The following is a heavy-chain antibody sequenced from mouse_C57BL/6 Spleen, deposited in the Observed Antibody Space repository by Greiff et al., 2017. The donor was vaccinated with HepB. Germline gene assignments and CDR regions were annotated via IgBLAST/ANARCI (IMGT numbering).Heavy chain of an antibody. Sequence: EVKLMESGEGLVKPGGSLKLSCAASGFTFSSYAMSWVRQTPEKRLEWVAYISSGGDYIYYADTVKGRFTISRDNARNTLYLQMSSLKSEDTAMYYWTREVYYGNYFDYWGKGTTLTVSS. D-gene: IGHD1-1*01. V-gene: IGHV5-9-1*02. J-gene: IGHJ2*01. CDR1: GFTFSSYA. CDR3: TREVYYGNYFDY. CDR2: ISSGGDYI.